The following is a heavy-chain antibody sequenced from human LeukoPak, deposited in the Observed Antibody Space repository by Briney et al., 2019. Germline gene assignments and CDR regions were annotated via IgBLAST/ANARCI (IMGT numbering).Heavy chain of an antibody. V-gene: IGHV4-34*01. D-gene: IGHD1-14*01. CDR2: INHNGST. Sequence: PSETLSRTCAVYGGSFSGYYWSWIRQPPGKGLEWIGEINHNGSTNYNPSLKSRVTISVDTSKNQFSLKLSSVTAADTAVYYCARRYGEGYYFDYWGQGTLVTVSS. J-gene: IGHJ4*02. CDR3: ARRYGEGYYFDY. CDR1: GGSFSGYY.